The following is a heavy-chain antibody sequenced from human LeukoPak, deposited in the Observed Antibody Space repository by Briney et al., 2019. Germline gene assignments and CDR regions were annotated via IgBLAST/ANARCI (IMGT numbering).Heavy chain of an antibody. V-gene: IGHV4-59*01. CDR1: GGSISSYY. D-gene: IGHD2/OR15-2a*01. J-gene: IGHJ4*02. CDR3: ARGSIVANVDY. Sequence: SETLSLTCTVSGGSISSYYWSWIRQPPGKGLEWIGYIYYSGSTNYNPSLKSRVTISVDTSKNQFSLKLSSVTAADTAVYYCARGSIVANVDYWGQGTLVTVSS. CDR2: IYYSGST.